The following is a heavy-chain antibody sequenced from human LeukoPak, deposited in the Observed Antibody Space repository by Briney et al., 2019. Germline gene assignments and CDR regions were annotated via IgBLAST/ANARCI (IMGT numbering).Heavy chain of an antibody. D-gene: IGHD3-22*01. CDR3: ARGRHPRSGSHWGGRHAPLNYHYYYGMDV. V-gene: IGHV4-39*07. CDR2: INHSGST. Sequence: KPSETLSLTCTVSGGSISSGGYYWSRIRQPPGKGLEWIGEINHSGSTNYNPSLKSRVTISVDTSKNQFSLKLSSVTAADTAVYYCARGRHPRSGSHWGGRHAPLNYHYYYGMDVWGQGTTVTVSS. J-gene: IGHJ6*02. CDR1: GGSISSGGYY.